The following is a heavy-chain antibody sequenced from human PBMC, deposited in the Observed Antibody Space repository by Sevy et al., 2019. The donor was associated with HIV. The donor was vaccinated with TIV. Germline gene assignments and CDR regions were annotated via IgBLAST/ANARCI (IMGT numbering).Heavy chain of an antibody. CDR2: VSKEGTNK. D-gene: IGHD3-16*01. J-gene: IGHJ4*02. Sequence: GSLRLSCEASGFTFTRYAFHWVRQAPGKGLEWVAVVSKEGTNKYYADSVKGRFTISRDNSRNTLYLQMQSLRADDTAVYFCARDPHTVPHWGSFDSWGQGTLVTVSS. CDR3: ARDPHTVPHWGSFDS. CDR1: GFTFTRYA. V-gene: IGHV3-30-3*01.